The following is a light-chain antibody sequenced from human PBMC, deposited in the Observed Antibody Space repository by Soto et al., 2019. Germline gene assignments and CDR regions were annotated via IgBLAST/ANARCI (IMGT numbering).Light chain of an antibody. Sequence: QSVLTQPASVSGSPGQSITMSCTGSSSDVGTFNLVSWFQQHPGKAPKLLIFEGTKRPSGVSDRFSGSKSGNTASLTISGLQAEDEADYHCCSYAGTRTSWVFGTGTK. CDR1: SSDVGTFNL. CDR2: EGT. V-gene: IGLV2-23*01. J-gene: IGLJ1*01. CDR3: CSYAGTRTSWV.